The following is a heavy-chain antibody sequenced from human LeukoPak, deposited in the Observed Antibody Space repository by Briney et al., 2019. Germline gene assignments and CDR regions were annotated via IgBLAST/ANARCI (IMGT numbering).Heavy chain of an antibody. V-gene: IGHV3-33*01. J-gene: IGHJ4*02. CDR1: GFTFSSYG. CDR3: AREVGATASLDY. CDR2: IWYDGSNK. Sequence: GGSLRLSCAASGFTFSSYGMHWVRQAPGKGLEWVAVIWYDGSNKYYADSVKGRFTISRDNSKNTLYLQMNSLRAEDTAVYYCAREVGATASLDYWGQGTLVTVSS. D-gene: IGHD1-26*01.